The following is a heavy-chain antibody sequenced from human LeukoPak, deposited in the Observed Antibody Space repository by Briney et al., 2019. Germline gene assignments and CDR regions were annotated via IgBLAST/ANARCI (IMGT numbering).Heavy chain of an antibody. CDR1: GFTFSSYG. CDR2: ISYDGSNK. J-gene: IGHJ4*02. CDR3: AKTAYDSSGYYPPPFDY. D-gene: IGHD3-22*01. V-gene: IGHV3-30*18. Sequence: GGSLRLSCAASGFTFSSYGMHWVRQAPGKGLEWVAVISYDGSNKYYADSAKGRFTISRDNSKNTLYLQMNSLRAEDTAVYYCAKTAYDSSGYYPPPFDYWSQGTLVTVSS.